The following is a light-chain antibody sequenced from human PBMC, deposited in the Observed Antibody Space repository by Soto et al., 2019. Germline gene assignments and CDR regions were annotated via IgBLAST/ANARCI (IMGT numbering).Light chain of an antibody. Sequence: EIELTQSPATLALSPGERATLSCRASQSVTNYLAWYQQKAGQAPRLLIYETIHRATGIPARFSGSGSGTDFTLTISSLEPEDFAVYYCQHRSNWLITFGQGTRLEI. V-gene: IGKV3-11*01. CDR2: ETI. J-gene: IGKJ5*01. CDR3: QHRSNWLIT. CDR1: QSVTNY.